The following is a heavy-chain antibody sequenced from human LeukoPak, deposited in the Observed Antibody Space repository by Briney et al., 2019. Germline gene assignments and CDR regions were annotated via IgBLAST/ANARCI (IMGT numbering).Heavy chain of an antibody. Sequence: PSETLFLTCTVSGGSISSSSYYWGWIRQPPGKGLEWIGSIYYSGSTYYNPSLKSRVTISVDTSKNQFSLKLSSVTAADTAVYYCARDFAVYDFWSGFNWFDPWGQGTLVTVSS. CDR2: IYYSGST. V-gene: IGHV4-39*07. J-gene: IGHJ5*02. D-gene: IGHD3-3*01. CDR3: ARDFAVYDFWSGFNWFDP. CDR1: GGSISSSSYY.